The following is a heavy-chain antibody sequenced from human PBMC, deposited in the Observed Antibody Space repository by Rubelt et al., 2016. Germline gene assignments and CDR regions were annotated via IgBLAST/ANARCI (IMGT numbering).Heavy chain of an antibody. CDR1: GFTFSSYG. Sequence: QLVQSGPQMKKPGASVKVSCKTSGFTFSSYGINWVRQAPGQGLEWVGWISSYNDDTYYAQKVQGRVTLTKDASTNTALLDLQDQRPDETAINCCARDHRSSWNSPAGSDFWSQGTRVSVSS. J-gene: IGHJ4*02. D-gene: IGHD1-7*01. CDR2: ISSYNDDT. CDR3: ARDHRSSWNSPAGSDF. V-gene: IGHV1-18*01.